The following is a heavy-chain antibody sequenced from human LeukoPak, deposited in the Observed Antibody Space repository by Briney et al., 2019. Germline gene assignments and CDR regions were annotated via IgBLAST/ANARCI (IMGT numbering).Heavy chain of an antibody. V-gene: IGHV3-30-3*01. CDR1: GFTFSTYG. J-gene: IGHJ4*02. CDR2: ISYDGTNT. CDR3: ARCFGYRSSWCEDY. Sequence: GGSLRLSFAASGFTFSTYGFHWVRQAPGKGLEWVALISYDGTNTYYADSVKGRFTISRDNSKNTLYLQMNSLRVEDTAVYHCARCFGYRSSWCEDYWGEGALLTVSS. D-gene: IGHD6-13*01.